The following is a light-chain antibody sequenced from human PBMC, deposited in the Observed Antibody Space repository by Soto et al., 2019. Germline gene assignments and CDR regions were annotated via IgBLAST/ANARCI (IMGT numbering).Light chain of an antibody. Sequence: QSALTQSPSASGSPGQSVTISCTGTSSDVGGYNYVSWYQQHPGKAPKLMIYEVSKRPSGVPDRFSGSKSGNPASLTVSGLQAEDEADYYCSSYAGSNNSYVFGTGTKLTVL. CDR1: SSDVGGYNY. J-gene: IGLJ1*01. V-gene: IGLV2-8*01. CDR3: SSYAGSNNSYV. CDR2: EVS.